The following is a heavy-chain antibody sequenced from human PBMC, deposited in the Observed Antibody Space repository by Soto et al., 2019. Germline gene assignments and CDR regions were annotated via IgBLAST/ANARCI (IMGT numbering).Heavy chain of an antibody. CDR2: IYYSVST. Sequence: SETLSLTCTVSGGSISSSSYYWGWILHPPGKVLEWIGSIYYSVSTYYNPSLKSRVTIAVDTSKNQFSLKLRSVTAADTAVYYSARQPKDGSSWYIVDYWGHGPLVTVS. CDR1: GGSISSSSYY. J-gene: IGHJ4*01. V-gene: IGHV4-39*01. CDR3: ARQPKDGSSWYIVDY. D-gene: IGHD6-13*01.